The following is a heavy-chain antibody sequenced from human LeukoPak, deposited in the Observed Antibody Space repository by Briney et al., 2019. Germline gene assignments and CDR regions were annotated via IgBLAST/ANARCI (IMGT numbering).Heavy chain of an antibody. CDR1: GFTFSSYE. CDR2: ISVSGSTL. V-gene: IGHV3-48*03. J-gene: IGHJ3*02. D-gene: IGHD1-26*01. Sequence: GGALRLSCAASGFTFSSYEMNWVRQAPGKGRRWVSYISVSGSTLYYADSVKGRVTISRENAKNSLYLQMNSLRAEATAVYYCARGVAGIVGATVFSAFDIWGQGTMVTVSS. CDR3: ARGVAGIVGATVFSAFDI.